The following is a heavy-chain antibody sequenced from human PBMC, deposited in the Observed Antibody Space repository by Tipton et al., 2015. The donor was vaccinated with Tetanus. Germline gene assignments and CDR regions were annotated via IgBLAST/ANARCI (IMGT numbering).Heavy chain of an antibody. J-gene: IGHJ4*02. Sequence: TLSLTCTVSGGSISSGDNYWSWLRQPPGKGLEWIGYISYSGSTYYNPSLKSRVTISADTTKKQFSLNLRSVTAADTAVYYCAGLPVGGGYSAHHYFLHWGQGTLVTVSS. CDR2: ISYSGST. D-gene: IGHD4-23*01. V-gene: IGHV4-30-4*01. CDR3: AGLPVGGGYSAHHYFLH. CDR1: GGSISSGDNY.